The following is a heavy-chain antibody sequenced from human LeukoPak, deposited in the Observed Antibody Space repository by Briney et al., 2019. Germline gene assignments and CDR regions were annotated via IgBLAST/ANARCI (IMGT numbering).Heavy chain of an antibody. V-gene: IGHV3-21*01. Sequence: GGSLRLSCAASGFTFSSYSMNWVRQAPGKGLEWVSSISSSSSYIYYADSVKGRFTISRDNAKNSLYLQMNSLRAEDTAVYYCARDSLVRSTSLSTSIDYWGQGTLVTVSS. CDR1: GFTFSSYS. J-gene: IGHJ4*02. D-gene: IGHD2-2*01. CDR2: ISSSSSYI. CDR3: ARDSLVRSTSLSTSIDY.